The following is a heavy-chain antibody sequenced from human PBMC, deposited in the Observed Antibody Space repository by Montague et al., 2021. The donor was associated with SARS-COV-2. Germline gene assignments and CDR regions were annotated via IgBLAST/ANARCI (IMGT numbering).Heavy chain of an antibody. CDR2: MNPNSGNT. J-gene: IGHJ4*02. V-gene: IGHV1-8*01. Sequence: SVKVSCKASGYTFSSYDINLLRQATGQGLEWMGWMNPNSGNTGYSQKFQGRVTMTRDTPISTAYMELSSLRSEDTAVYYCARALSRHIVVVIASVLREYYFDYWGQGTLVTVSP. D-gene: IGHD2-21*01. CDR1: GYTFSSYD. CDR3: ARALSRHIVVVIASVLREYYFDY.